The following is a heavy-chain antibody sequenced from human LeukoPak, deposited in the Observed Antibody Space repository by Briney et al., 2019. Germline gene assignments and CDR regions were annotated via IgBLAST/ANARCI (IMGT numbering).Heavy chain of an antibody. D-gene: IGHD2-15*01. Sequence: GGSLRLSCAPSGFSFSSYAMHWVRQAPGKGLEWVAVISYDGDNKYYADSVKGRFTISRDNSKSTLFLQMDSLRAEDTAVYYCARDIVVAAATPGFYYYGMDVWGQGTTVTVSS. CDR2: ISYDGDNK. V-gene: IGHV3-30-3*01. CDR1: GFSFSSYA. CDR3: ARDIVVAAATPGFYYYGMDV. J-gene: IGHJ6*02.